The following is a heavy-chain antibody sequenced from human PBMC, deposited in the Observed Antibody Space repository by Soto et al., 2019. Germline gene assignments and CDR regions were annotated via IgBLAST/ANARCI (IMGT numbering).Heavy chain of an antibody. CDR3: ARLFGRGYTFGASDH. J-gene: IGHJ4*02. CDR2: IIPFYGTP. CDR1: GGTFSSYI. Sequence: SVKVSCKSYGGTFSSYIFSWVRQAPGQGLEWMGGIIPFYGTPKYALKFQGSVTITADTSTSTVYMELSSLRSEDTAVYYCARLFGRGYTFGASDHWAQATLVTVS. V-gene: IGHV1-69*06. D-gene: IGHD5-18*01.